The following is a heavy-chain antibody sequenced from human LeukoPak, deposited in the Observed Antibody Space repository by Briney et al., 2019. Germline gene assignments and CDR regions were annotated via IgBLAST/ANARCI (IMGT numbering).Heavy chain of an antibody. CDR1: GFTFSDYY. CDR2: ISGSGSTI. D-gene: IGHD6-19*01. CDR3: ARVAEDSSGWYGWDPYYFDY. J-gene: IGHJ4*02. V-gene: IGHV3-11*04. Sequence: GGSLRLSCAASGFTFSDYYMSWIRQAPGKGLQWVSYISGSGSTIYYADSVKGRFTISRDNAKNSLYLQMNSLRAEDTAVYYCARVAEDSSGWYGWDPYYFDYWGQGTLVTVSS.